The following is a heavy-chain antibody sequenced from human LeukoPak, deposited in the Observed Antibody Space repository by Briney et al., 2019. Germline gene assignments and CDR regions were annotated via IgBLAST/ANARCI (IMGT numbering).Heavy chain of an antibody. Sequence: SETLSLTCTVSGGSISSSSYYWGWIRQPPGKGLEWIGSIYYSGSTYYNPSLKSRVTISVDRSKNQFSLKLSSVTAADTAVYYCARNRGYYYDSSGHQNGFAPWGQGTLVPVSS. CDR2: IYYSGST. J-gene: IGHJ5*02. D-gene: IGHD3-22*01. CDR3: ARNRGYYYDSSGHQNGFAP. CDR1: GGSISSSSYY. V-gene: IGHV4-39*07.